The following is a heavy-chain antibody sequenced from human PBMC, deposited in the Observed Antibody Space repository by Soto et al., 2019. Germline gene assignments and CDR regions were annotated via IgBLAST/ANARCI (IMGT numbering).Heavy chain of an antibody. CDR3: AIDDEGGSYCDLGY. CDR2: ILDDGNNK. V-gene: IGHV3-30*14. Sequence: QVQLVESGGGVVQPGRSLRLSCAASGFTFSNYIMHWVRQAPGKGLEWVAFILDDGNNKYYADSVKGRFTISRDNSKNTQYLQMNSLRTEDTAGYYCAIDDEGGSYCDLGYWGQGTLVTVSS. D-gene: IGHD3-10*01. CDR1: GFTFSNYI. J-gene: IGHJ4*02.